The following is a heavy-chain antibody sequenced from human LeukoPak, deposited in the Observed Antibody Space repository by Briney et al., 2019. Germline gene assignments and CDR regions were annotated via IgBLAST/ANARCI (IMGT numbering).Heavy chain of an antibody. J-gene: IGHJ4*02. V-gene: IGHV3-23*01. CDR3: ARQSSGRYSGPFDY. D-gene: IGHD1-26*01. Sequence: GGSLRLSCAASGFTFSSYAMSWVRQAPGKGLEWVSAITGSGGSTYYADSVKGRFTISRDNAKNSLYLQMNSLRAEDTAVYYCARQSSGRYSGPFDYWGLGTLVTVSS. CDR2: ITGSGGST. CDR1: GFTFSSYA.